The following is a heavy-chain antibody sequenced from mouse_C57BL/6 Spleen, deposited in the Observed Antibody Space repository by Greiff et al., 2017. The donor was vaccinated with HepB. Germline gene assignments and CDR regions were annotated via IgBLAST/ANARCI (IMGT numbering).Heavy chain of an antibody. CDR3: ARDTYGSSYGAMDY. CDR2: ISDGGSYT. D-gene: IGHD1-1*01. CDR1: GFTFSSYA. Sequence: EVKLVESGGGLVKPGGSLKLSCAASGFTFSSYAMSWVRQTPEKRLEWVATISDGGSYTYYPDNVKGRFTISRDNAKNNLYLQMSHLKSEDTAMYYCARDTYGSSYGAMDYWGQGTSVTVSS. V-gene: IGHV5-4*01. J-gene: IGHJ4*01.